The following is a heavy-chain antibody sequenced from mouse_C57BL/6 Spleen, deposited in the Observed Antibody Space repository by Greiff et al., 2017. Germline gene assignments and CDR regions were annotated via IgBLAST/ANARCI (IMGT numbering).Heavy chain of an antibody. J-gene: IGHJ2*01. Sequence: QVQLQQPGAELVKPGASVKLSCKASGYTFTSYWMHWVKQRPGQGLEWIGMIHPNSGSTNYNEKFKSKATLNVDKSSSTAYMQLSSLTSEDSAVYYCITTVAYYFDYWGQGTTLTVSS. CDR3: ITTVAYYFDY. D-gene: IGHD1-1*01. CDR2: IHPNSGST. V-gene: IGHV1-64*01. CDR1: GYTFTSYW.